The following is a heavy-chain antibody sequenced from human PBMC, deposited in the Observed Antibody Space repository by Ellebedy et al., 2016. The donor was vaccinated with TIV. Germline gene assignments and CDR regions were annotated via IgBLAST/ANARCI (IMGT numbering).Heavy chain of an antibody. D-gene: IGHD6-19*01. CDR1: GFTFSDYG. Sequence: GGSLRLXCAASGFTFSDYGMHWVRQAPGKGLEWLAVISYDGSTAYHADSVKGRFTISRDSSKNMLSLQMSSLRAEDTAVYYCARDLYNSALDYWGQGTLVTVSS. V-gene: IGHV3-33*01. CDR2: ISYDGSTA. J-gene: IGHJ4*02. CDR3: ARDLYNSALDY.